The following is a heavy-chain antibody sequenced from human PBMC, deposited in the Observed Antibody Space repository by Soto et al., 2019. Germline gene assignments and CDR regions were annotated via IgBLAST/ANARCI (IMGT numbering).Heavy chain of an antibody. CDR3: ARPSHSSSWYGKYYYYYYGMDV. J-gene: IGHJ6*02. CDR2: ISAYNGNT. D-gene: IGHD6-13*01. CDR1: GYTFTSYG. Sequence: ASVKVSCKASGYTFTSYGISWVRQAPGQGLEWMGWISAYNGNTNYAQKLQGRVTMTTDTSTSTAYMELRSLRSDDTAVYYCARPSHSSSWYGKYYYYYYGMDVWGQGTTVTVSS. V-gene: IGHV1-18*01.